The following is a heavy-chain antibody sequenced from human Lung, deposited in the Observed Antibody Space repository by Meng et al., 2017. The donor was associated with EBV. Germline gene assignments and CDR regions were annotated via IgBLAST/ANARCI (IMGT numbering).Heavy chain of an antibody. J-gene: IGHJ4*02. CDR1: GFTFSSYA. CDR3: AREKGGNPSYGDYDY. D-gene: IGHD4-17*01. V-gene: IGHV3-30-3*01. CDR2: ISYDGSNK. Sequence: VGSGGGGVQPGRSLRLSCAASGFTFSSYAMHWVRQAPGKGLEWVAVISYDGSNKYYADSVKGRFTISRDNSKNTLYLQMNSLRAEDTAVYYCAREKGGNPSYGDYDYWGQGTLVTVSS.